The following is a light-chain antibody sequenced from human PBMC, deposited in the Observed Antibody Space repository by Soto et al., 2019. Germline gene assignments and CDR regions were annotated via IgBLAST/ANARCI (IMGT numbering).Light chain of an antibody. J-gene: IGKJ1*01. CDR1: QSVSSNY. Sequence: FVLTQSPGTLSLSPGERANLSCRASQSVSSNYLAWYQQKPGQAPRLLIYGASSRATGIPDRFSGSGSGTDFTLTISRLEPGDFAVYYCQQYGSSPRTFGQGTKVDI. CDR2: GAS. CDR3: QQYGSSPRT. V-gene: IGKV3-20*01.